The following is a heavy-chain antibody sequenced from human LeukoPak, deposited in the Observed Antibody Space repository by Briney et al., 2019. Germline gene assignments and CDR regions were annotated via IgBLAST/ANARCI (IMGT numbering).Heavy chain of an antibody. CDR3: ARVGKYYYDRAFDY. CDR1: GGSISSSSYY. J-gene: IGHJ4*02. Sequence: SETLSLTCTVSGGSISSSSYYWGWIRQPPGKGLEWIGEINHSGSTNYNPSLKSRVTISLDTSKNQFSLRLSSVTAADTAVYYCARVGKYYYDRAFDYWGQGTLVTVSS. D-gene: IGHD3-22*01. CDR2: INHSGST. V-gene: IGHV4-39*07.